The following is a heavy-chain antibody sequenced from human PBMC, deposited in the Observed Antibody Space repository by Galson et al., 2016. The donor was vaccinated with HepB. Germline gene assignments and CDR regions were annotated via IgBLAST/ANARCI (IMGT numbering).Heavy chain of an antibody. Sequence: QSGAEVKKPGESLKISCQGSGYKFTSYWIGWVRQVPGKGLEWMGTIYPGDSDTRYSPSFQGQVTISADNSTSTAYLQWSSLTASDTAMYYCARHRISGYRGHDSESDYWRQGSLVIVSS. V-gene: IGHV5-51*01. CDR3: ARHRISGYRGHDSESDY. CDR1: GYKFTSYW. CDR2: IYPGDSDT. D-gene: IGHD5-12*01. J-gene: IGHJ4*02.